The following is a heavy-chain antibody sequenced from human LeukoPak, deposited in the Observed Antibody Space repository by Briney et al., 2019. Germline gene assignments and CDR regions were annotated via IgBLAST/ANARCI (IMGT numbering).Heavy chain of an antibody. Sequence: PGGPLTLSCAPSGLTFNSYAMHGVRQSPGKGLEGGAVITYDGSNKYYADSVTGRFTISRDNSKNTLYLQMNSLRAEDAAVYYCASTGSYFGPWFDSWGQGTLVTVSS. CDR1: GLTFNSYA. J-gene: IGHJ5*01. D-gene: IGHD1-26*01. CDR3: ASTGSYFGPWFDS. CDR2: ITYDGSNK. V-gene: IGHV3-30*04.